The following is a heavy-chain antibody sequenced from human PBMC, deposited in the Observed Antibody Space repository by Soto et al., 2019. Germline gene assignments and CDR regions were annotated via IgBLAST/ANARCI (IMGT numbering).Heavy chain of an antibody. Sequence: GGSLRLSCAASGFTFSSYSMNWVRQAPGKGLEWVSSISSSSSYIYYADSVKGRFTISRDNAKNSLYLQMNSLRAEDTAVYYCARDPIGVATNTEIDYWGQGTLVTVSS. CDR3: ARDPIGVATNTEIDY. J-gene: IGHJ4*02. CDR1: GFTFSSYS. V-gene: IGHV3-21*01. D-gene: IGHD5-12*01. CDR2: ISSSSSYI.